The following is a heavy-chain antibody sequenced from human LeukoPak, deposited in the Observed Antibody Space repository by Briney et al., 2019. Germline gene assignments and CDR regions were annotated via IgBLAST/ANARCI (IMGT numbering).Heavy chain of an antibody. CDR1: GFTFSSYE. D-gene: IGHD2-15*01. CDR3: ARDKGGYCSGGSCYRYDHFDY. Sequence: PGGSLRLSCAASGFTFSSYEMNWVRQAPGKGLEWVSLISSSSRFIYYGDSVKGRFTISRDNAKKSLYLQMNSLRAEDTALYHCARDKGGYCSGGSCYRYDHFDYWGQGTLVTVSS. CDR2: ISSSSRFI. V-gene: IGHV3-21*04. J-gene: IGHJ4*02.